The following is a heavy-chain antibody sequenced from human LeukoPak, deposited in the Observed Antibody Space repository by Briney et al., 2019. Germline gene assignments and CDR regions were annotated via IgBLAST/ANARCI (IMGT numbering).Heavy chain of an antibody. CDR3: ARDDCSKTSCYGI. Sequence: GGSLRLSCAASGFTFSSYGMHWVRQAPGKGLEWISFISYDGSNKYYADSVQGRFTISRDIFKNTLYLQMNSLRTEDTAVYYCARDDCSKTSCYGIWGRGTLVTVSS. CDR2: ISYDGSNK. J-gene: IGHJ2*01. CDR1: GFTFSSYG. V-gene: IGHV3-30*03. D-gene: IGHD2-2*01.